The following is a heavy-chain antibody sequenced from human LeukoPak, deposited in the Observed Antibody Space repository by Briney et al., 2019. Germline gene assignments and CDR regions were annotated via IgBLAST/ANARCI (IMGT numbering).Heavy chain of an antibody. CDR3: ACLSSGSYTGTFDY. J-gene: IGHJ4*02. Sequence: PGGSLRLSCAASGFTFSDYYMTWIRQAPGKGLEWVSYISSSGNTIYYADSVRGRFTISRDNAKNSLYLQMNSLRAEDTALYYCACLSSGSYTGTFDYWGQGTLVTVSS. CDR2: ISSSGNTI. D-gene: IGHD1-26*01. CDR1: GFTFSDYY. V-gene: IGHV3-11*01.